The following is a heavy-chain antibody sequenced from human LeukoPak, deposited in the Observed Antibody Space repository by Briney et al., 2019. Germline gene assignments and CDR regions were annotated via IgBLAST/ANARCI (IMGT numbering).Heavy chain of an antibody. J-gene: IGHJ3*02. CDR3: ANTGLYCSSTSCYTWGAFDI. Sequence: GGSLRLSCAASGFTFSDYYMSWIRQAPGKGLEWVSYISSSGSTIYYADSVKGRFTISRDNSKNTLYLQMNSLRAVDTAVYYCANTGLYCSSTSCYTWGAFDIWGQGTMVTVSS. CDR1: GFTFSDYY. D-gene: IGHD2-2*02. CDR2: ISSSGSTI. V-gene: IGHV3-11*01.